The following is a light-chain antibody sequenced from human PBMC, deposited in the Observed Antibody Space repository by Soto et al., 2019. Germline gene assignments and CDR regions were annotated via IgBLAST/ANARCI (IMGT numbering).Light chain of an antibody. Sequence: IQLTQSPSSLSASVGDRVTITCRASQGISSYLAWYQQKPWKAPKLLIYVASTLQSGVPSRFSGSGSGTDFTLTISSLQPEDFATYYCQQLNSYPRTFGPGTKVDIK. CDR1: QGISSY. CDR2: VAS. J-gene: IGKJ3*01. CDR3: QQLNSYPRT. V-gene: IGKV1-9*01.